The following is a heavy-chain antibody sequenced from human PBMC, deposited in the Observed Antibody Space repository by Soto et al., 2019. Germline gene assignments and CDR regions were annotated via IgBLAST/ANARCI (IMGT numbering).Heavy chain of an antibody. CDR3: AKDLNMVATSPNL. J-gene: IGHJ5*02. CDR2: ISGSGGST. D-gene: IGHD5-12*01. CDR1: GFTFSSYA. Sequence: EVQVLESGGGLVQPGGSLRLSCAASGFTFSSYAMSWVRQAPGKGLEWVSAISGSGGSTYYADSVKGRFTIARDNSKNSLYLQMSSLRAEDTAIYYWAKDLNMVATSPNLWGQGTLVTVSS. V-gene: IGHV3-23*01.